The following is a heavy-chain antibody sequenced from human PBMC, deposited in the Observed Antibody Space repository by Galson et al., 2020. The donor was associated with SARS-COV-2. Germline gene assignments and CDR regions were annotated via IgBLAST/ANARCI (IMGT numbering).Heavy chain of an antibody. CDR3: TSMTTLVVGDSADY. CDR2: IKSRTDGGRA. V-gene: IGHV3-15*05. CDR1: GFTFTNAW. D-gene: IGHD2-2*01. J-gene: IGHJ4*02. Sequence: GGSLRLSCAASGFTFTNAWMSWVRQAPGKGLEWVGHIKSRTDGGRADHAAAVKGRFTVSRDDLTNTLFLQMNSLKTEDTAVYYCTSMTTLVVGDSADYWGQGTLVTVSS.